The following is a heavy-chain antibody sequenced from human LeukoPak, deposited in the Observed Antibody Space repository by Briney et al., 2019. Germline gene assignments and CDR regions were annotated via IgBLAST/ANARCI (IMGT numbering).Heavy chain of an antibody. J-gene: IGHJ5*02. V-gene: IGHV4-31*03. CDR1: GGSISSGGYY. CDR3: ARGGCSSTSCYRLGWFDP. CDR2: IYYSGST. Sequence: MASQTLSLTCTVSGGSISSGGYYWGWIRQHPGKGLEWIGYIYYSGSTYYNPSLKSRVTMSVDTSKNQFSLKLSSVTAADTAVYYCARGGCSSTSCYRLGWFDPWGQGTLVTVSS. D-gene: IGHD2-2*02.